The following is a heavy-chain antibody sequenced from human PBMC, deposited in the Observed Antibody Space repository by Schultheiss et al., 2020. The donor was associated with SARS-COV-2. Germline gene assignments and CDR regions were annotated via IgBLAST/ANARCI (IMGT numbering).Heavy chain of an antibody. J-gene: IGHJ4*02. CDR2: ISSSSSYI. V-gene: IGHV3-21*01. Sequence: GESLKISCAASGFTFSSYSMNWVRQAPGKGLEWVSSISSSSSYIYYADSVKGRFTISRDNAKNSLYLQMNSLRAEDTAVYYCATLGGGLTAANYYSDHWGQGTLVTVSS. CDR1: GFTFSSYS. CDR3: ATLGGGLTAANYYSDH. D-gene: IGHD2-21*02.